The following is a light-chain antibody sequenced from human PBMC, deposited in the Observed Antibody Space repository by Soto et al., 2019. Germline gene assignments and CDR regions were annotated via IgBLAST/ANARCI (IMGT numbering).Light chain of an antibody. CDR3: ASLTATSCV. V-gene: IGLV2-14*01. Sequence: QSVLTQPASVSGSPGQSITISCTGTSRDVGAYNFVSRYQHHPDKAPKLMISEVSNRPSGVSDRFYGSKSGNTASMTISALQAQDEDDYYCASLTATSCVCRSATKVTV. J-gene: IGLJ1*01. CDR1: SRDVGAYNF. CDR2: EVS.